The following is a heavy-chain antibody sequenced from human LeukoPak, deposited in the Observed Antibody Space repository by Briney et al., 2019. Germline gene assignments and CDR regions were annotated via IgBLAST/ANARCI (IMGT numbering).Heavy chain of an antibody. CDR3: AKDREGGL. D-gene: IGHD3-16*01. V-gene: IGHV3-30-3*01. Sequence: PGKSLRLSCAASGFTFSSCAMHWVRQAPGKGLEWVAVISYDGSNKYYADSVKGRFTISRDNSKNTLYLQMNSLRAEDTAVYYCAKDREGGLWGQGTLVTVSS. CDR1: GFTFSSCA. CDR2: ISYDGSNK. J-gene: IGHJ4*02.